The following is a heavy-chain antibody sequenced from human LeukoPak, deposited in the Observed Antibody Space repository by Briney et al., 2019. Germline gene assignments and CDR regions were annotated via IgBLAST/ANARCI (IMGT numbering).Heavy chain of an antibody. D-gene: IGHD3-22*01. CDR1: GFTFSSYA. J-gene: IGHJ4*02. CDR3: AIMHRYYDGSGYWVQ. CDR2: ISTSGGTT. V-gene: IGHV3-23*01. Sequence: GGSLRLSCAASGFTFSSYAMSWVRQAPGKGLEGVSGISTSGGTTSYADSVKGRFTISRDNPRNTLYMQMSSLRDEDTAVYYCAIMHRYYDGSGYWVQWGQGTLVTVSP.